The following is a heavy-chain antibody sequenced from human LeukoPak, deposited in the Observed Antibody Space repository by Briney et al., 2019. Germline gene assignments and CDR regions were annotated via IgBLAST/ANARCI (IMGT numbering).Heavy chain of an antibody. CDR1: GFTFSSYA. Sequence: GGSLRLSCAASGFTFSSYAMHWVRQAPGKGLEWVAVISYDGSNKYYADSVKGRFTISRDNSKNTLYLQMNSLRAEDTAVYYCARSYVRGWYKVGGIDYWGQGTLVTVSS. V-gene: IGHV3-30-3*02. CDR2: ISYDGSNK. CDR3: ARSYVRGWYKVGGIDY. D-gene: IGHD6-19*01. J-gene: IGHJ4*02.